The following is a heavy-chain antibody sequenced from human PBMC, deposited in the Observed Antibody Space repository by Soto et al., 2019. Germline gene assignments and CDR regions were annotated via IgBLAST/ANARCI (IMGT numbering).Heavy chain of an antibody. Sequence: ASVKVSCKVSGYTLTELSMHLVRQAPGKGLEWMGGFDPEDGETIYAQKFQGRVTMTEDTSTDTAYMELSSLRSEDTAVYYCACIFSGGYSYGFYYYGMDVWGPGTTVTVSS. CDR1: GYTLTELS. CDR3: ACIFSGGYSYGFYYYGMDV. D-gene: IGHD5-18*01. J-gene: IGHJ6*02. V-gene: IGHV1-24*01. CDR2: FDPEDGET.